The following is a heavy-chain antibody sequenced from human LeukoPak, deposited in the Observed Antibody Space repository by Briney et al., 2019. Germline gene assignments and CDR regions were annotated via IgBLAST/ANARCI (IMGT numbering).Heavy chain of an antibody. V-gene: IGHV3-30*19. CDR2: LSYDGSNK. CDR1: GFTFSSYG. J-gene: IGHJ4*02. CDR3: ARDRNFYDSSGPLDY. D-gene: IGHD3-22*01. Sequence: GGSLRLSCAASGFTFSSYGMHWVRQAPGKGLEWVAFLSYDGSNKYYADSVKGRFTISRDNSKNTLYLQMNSLRAEDTAVYYCARDRNFYDSSGPLDYWGQGTLVTVSS.